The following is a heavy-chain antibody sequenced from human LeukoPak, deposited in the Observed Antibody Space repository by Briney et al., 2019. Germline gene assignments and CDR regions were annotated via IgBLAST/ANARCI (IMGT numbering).Heavy chain of an antibody. Sequence: ASVKVSCKASGYTFTNYGIAWVRHAPGEAIEWMGWINTRSGDAQLAHSLQARVTMTTDTSTSTASMELGSLGSDDTAVYYCARDTDFSIDYWVQGSLVTVSS. V-gene: IGHV1-18*01. CDR3: ARDTDFSIDY. D-gene: IGHD2/OR15-2a*01. CDR2: INTRSGDA. CDR1: GYTFTNYG. J-gene: IGHJ4*02.